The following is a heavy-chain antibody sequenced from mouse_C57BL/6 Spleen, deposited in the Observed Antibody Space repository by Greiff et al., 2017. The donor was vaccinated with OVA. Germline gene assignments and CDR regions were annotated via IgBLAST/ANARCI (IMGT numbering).Heavy chain of an antibody. J-gene: IGHJ4*01. CDR2: INPSNGGT. Sequence: QVQLQQPGTELVKPGASVKLSCKASGYTFTSYWMHWVKQRPGQGLEWIGNINPSNGGTNYNEKFKSKATLTVDKSSSTAYMQLSSLTSKDSAVYYCARWGSSYYYAMDYWGQGTSVTVSS. V-gene: IGHV1-53*01. D-gene: IGHD1-1*01. CDR1: GYTFTSYW. CDR3: ARWGSSYYYAMDY.